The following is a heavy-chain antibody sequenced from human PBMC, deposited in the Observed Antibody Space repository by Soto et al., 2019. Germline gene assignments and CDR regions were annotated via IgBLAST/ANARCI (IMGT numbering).Heavy chain of an antibody. D-gene: IGHD2-2*01. CDR1: GFTFSSYA. Sequence: PGGSLRLSCAASGFTFSSYAMSWVRQAPGKGLEWVSAISGSGGSTYYADSVKGRFTISRDNSKNTLYLQMNSLRAEDTAVYYCAKPPLPPTRSCSSTSCCYLPFDYWGQGTLVTVTP. CDR2: ISGSGGST. V-gene: IGHV3-23*01. CDR3: AKPPLPPTRSCSSTSCCYLPFDY. J-gene: IGHJ4*02.